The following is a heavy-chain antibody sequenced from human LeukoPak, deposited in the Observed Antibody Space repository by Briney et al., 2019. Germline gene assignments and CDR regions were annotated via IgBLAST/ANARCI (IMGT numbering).Heavy chain of an antibody. D-gene: IGHD2/OR15-2a*01. V-gene: IGHV4-4*07. CDR1: GDSMSGYY. Sequence: WETLSLTCSVSGDSMSGYYWVWVRQPAGKGLEWLGRVYTDGRTSIYPSLQSRVTLSVDMSKNQFSLRLKAVTAADTAVYYCVRGGAYDKSHFHFYQFMDVWGKGTTVTVSS. J-gene: IGHJ6*03. CDR3: VRGGAYDKSHFHFYQFMDV. CDR2: VYTDGRT.